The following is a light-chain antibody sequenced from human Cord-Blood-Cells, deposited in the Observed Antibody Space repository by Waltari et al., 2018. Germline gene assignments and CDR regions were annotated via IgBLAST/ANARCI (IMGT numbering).Light chain of an antibody. CDR1: QSISSH. J-gene: IGKJ2*01. CDR3: QQSYSTPYT. V-gene: IGKV1-39*01. CDR2: AAS. Sequence: DIQMTQSPSSLSASVGDRVTITCRASQSISSHLNWYQQKPGKAPKLLIYAASSLQSGVTSRFSGSGSGTDFTLTISSLQPEDFATYYCQQSYSTPYTFGQGTKLEIK.